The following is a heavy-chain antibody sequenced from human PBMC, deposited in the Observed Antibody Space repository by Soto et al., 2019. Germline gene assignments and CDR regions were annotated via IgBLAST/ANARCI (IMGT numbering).Heavy chain of an antibody. Sequence: QVQLQESGPGLVKPSETLSLTCTVSGDSLTRNYWSWIRQPPGTGLEWLAFIHNGQTTNYNPSLVGRVSVSVDTSKSQLSLNLNSVTAADTAVYYCARTVSGGFDYWGQGILVTVSS. CDR2: IHNGQTT. CDR3: ARTVSGGFDY. CDR1: GDSLTRNY. V-gene: IGHV4-59*01. J-gene: IGHJ4*01.